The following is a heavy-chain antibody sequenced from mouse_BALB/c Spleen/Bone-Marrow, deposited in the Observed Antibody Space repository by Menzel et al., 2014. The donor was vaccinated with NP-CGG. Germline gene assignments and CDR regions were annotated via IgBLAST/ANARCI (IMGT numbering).Heavy chain of an antibody. V-gene: IGHV1-5*01. Sequence: VQLQQSGTVPARPGASVKMSCKASGYTFTSYWMHWVKQRPGQGLEWIGTIHPGNSDTTYNQKFKGKAKLTAVTSTSTAYMELSSLTNEDSAVYYCTTLARNYFDYWGQGTTLTVSS. CDR2: IHPGNSDT. J-gene: IGHJ2*01. CDR3: TTLARNYFDY. CDR1: GYTFTSYW.